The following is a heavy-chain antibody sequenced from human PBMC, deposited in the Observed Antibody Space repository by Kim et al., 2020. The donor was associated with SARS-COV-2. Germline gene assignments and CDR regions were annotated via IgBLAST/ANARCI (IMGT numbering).Heavy chain of an antibody. Sequence: SVKVSCKASGGTFSSYAISWVRQAPGQGLEWMGRIIPILGIANYAQKFQGRVTITADKSTSTAYMELSSLRSEDTAVYYCAREVDVLVVPAAIPHWYYYMDVWGKGTTVTVSS. CDR2: IIPILGIA. CDR1: GGTFSSYA. J-gene: IGHJ6*03. D-gene: IGHD2-2*02. CDR3: AREVDVLVVPAAIPHWYYYMDV. V-gene: IGHV1-69*04.